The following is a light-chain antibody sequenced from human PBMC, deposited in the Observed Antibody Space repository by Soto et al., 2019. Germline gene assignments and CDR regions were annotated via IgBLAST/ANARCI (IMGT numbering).Light chain of an antibody. CDR1: NSDVGGYNY. J-gene: IGLJ2*01. Sequence: SVLTQPRSVSGSPGQSVTISCTGTNSDVGGYNYVSWYQQHPGKAPKVMIYDVSERPSGVPDRFSGSKSGNTASLTISGLQAEDEADYYCCSYAGSYTVVFGGGTKLTVL. CDR2: DVS. V-gene: IGLV2-11*01. CDR3: CSYAGSYTVV.